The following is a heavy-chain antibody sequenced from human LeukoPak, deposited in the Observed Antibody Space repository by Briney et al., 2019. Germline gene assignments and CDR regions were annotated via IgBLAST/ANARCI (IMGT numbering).Heavy chain of an antibody. CDR1: GYTFTSYD. CDR2: MNPNSGNT. V-gene: IGHV1-8*01. J-gene: IGHJ4*02. CDR3: ARLPQIAAAGTFDY. Sequence: GASVKVSCKASGYTFTSYDINWVRQATGQGLEWMGWMNPNSGNTVYAQKFQGRVTMTRNTSISTAYMELSSLRSEDTAVYYCARLPQIAAAGTFDYWGQGTLVTVSS. D-gene: IGHD6-13*01.